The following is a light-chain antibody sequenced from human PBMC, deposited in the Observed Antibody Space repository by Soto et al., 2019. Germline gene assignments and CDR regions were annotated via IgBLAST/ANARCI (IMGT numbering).Light chain of an antibody. CDR3: CSYAGSSTFV. Sequence: QSLLTQPASVSGSPGQSITLSCTGTSSDLGSYNLVSWYQQHPGKAPKLMIYEGSKRPSGVSYRFSGSKSGNTASLTISGLQTEDEADYYCCSYAGSSTFVFGTGTKVTVL. J-gene: IGLJ1*01. V-gene: IGLV2-23*01. CDR2: EGS. CDR1: SSDLGSYNL.